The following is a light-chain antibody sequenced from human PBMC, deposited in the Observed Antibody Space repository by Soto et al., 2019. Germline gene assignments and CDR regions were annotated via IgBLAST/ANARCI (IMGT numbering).Light chain of an antibody. V-gene: IGLV1-47*01. CDR2: RDS. J-gene: IGLJ3*02. CDR3: AAWDDSLRGWV. Sequence: QSVLTQPPSASGTPGQRVTISCSESSSNIGSNYIYCYQQLPGTAPKLLIYRDSQRPSGGPDRFSGSKSCTSASLAISGLRSEDEADYYCAAWDDSLRGWVFGGGTKLTVL. CDR1: SSNIGSNY.